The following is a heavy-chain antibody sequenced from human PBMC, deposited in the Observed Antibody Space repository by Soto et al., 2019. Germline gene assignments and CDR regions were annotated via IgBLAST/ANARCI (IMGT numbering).Heavy chain of an antibody. D-gene: IGHD2-8*02. CDR2: IWYDGSTK. CDR1: GFTFNTYG. Sequence: VGSLRLSCAASGFTFNTYGMHWVRQAPGKGLQWVAVIWYDGSTKYYADSVRGRFTVSRDNSKNTLYLQMNSLRDEDTAVYYCARIDCTGDNCNTYYHYGMDVWGQGTTVTVSS. CDR3: ARIDCTGDNCNTYYHYGMDV. V-gene: IGHV3-33*01. J-gene: IGHJ6*02.